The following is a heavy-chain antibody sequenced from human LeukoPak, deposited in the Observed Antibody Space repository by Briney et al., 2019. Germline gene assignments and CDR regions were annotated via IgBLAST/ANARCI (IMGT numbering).Heavy chain of an antibody. Sequence: SETLSLTCAVYGGSFSGYYWSWIRQPPGKGLEWIGEINHSGSTNYNPSLKSRVTISVDTSKNQFSLKLSSVTAADTAVYYCARKGNSSSWYYYYYHMDVWGKGTTVTVSS. CDR3: ARKGNSSSWYYYYYHMDV. J-gene: IGHJ6*04. V-gene: IGHV4-34*01. CDR1: GGSFSGYY. D-gene: IGHD6-13*01. CDR2: INHSGST.